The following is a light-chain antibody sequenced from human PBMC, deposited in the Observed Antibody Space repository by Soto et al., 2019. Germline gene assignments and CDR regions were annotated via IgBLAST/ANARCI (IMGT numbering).Light chain of an antibody. Sequence: DIQMTQSPSSLSASVGDRVTITCRASQSITTYLNWYRQIPGKAPKLLIYAASSLQSGVLSRFIGSGTETEFTHSISSRQPEDFATYFCQQIYRAPLTSGGGTTVDIK. CDR2: AAS. J-gene: IGKJ4*01. CDR1: QSITTY. V-gene: IGKV1-39*01. CDR3: QQIYRAPLT.